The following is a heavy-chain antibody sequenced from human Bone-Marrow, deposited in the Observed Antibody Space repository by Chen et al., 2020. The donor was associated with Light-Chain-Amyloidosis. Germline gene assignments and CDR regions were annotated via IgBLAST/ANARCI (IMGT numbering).Heavy chain of an antibody. CDR3: ATGQLSAAGTGYYFDY. D-gene: IGHD6-13*01. CDR2: IWYDGSNK. J-gene: IGHJ4*02. V-gene: IGHV3-33*01. CDR1: GFTFSSYG. Sequence: QVQLVESGGGVVQPGRSLRLSCAASGFTFSSYGMHGVRPAPGKGLAWVAGIWYDGSNKNYADSVKGRLTISRDNSKHTLYMQMNSLRAEDTAVYHCATGQLSAAGTGYYFDYWGQGTLVTVSS.